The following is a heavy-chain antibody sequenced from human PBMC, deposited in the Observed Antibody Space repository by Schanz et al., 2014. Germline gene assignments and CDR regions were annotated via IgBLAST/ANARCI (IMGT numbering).Heavy chain of an antibody. J-gene: IGHJ6*02. CDR1: GFTFRGHA. V-gene: IGHV3-30*04. CDR2: TSTDGTKT. Sequence: QVQLVESGGGVVQPGTSLRLSCAASGFTFRGHAMHWVRQAPGQGLEKVAVTSTDGTKTYYAASVRGRFTISRDNSKNTVYLQMNSLRSEDTAVYYCARVPDTALVYYHYRMDVWGQGTTVTVSS. CDR3: ARVPDTALVYYHYRMDV. D-gene: IGHD5-18*01.